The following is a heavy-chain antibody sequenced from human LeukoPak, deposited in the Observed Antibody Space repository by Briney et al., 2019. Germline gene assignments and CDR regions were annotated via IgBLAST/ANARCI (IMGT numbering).Heavy chain of an antibody. CDR1: GFTFSSYA. CDR2: ISGSGGST. CDR3: AKHRPSGWLPTSLRPTNYFDY. V-gene: IGHV3-23*01. D-gene: IGHD6-19*01. Sequence: PGGSLRLSCAASGFTFSSYAMSWVRQAPGKGLEWVSAISGSGGSTYYADSVKGRFTISRDNSKNTLYLQMNSLRAEDTAVYYCAKHRPSGWLPTSLRPTNYFDYWGQGTLVTVSS. J-gene: IGHJ4*02.